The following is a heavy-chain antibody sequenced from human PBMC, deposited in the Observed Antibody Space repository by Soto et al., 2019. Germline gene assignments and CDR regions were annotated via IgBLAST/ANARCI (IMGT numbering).Heavy chain of an antibody. D-gene: IGHD6-6*01. CDR3: ARLVYSSSSLLFDY. Sequence: SETLSLTCTVSGGSISSYYWSWIRQPPGKGLEWIGYIYYSGSTNYNPSLKSRVTISVDTSKNQFSLKLSSVTAADTAVYYCARLVYSSSSLLFDYWGQGTLVTVSS. CDR1: GGSISSYY. J-gene: IGHJ4*02. V-gene: IGHV4-59*08. CDR2: IYYSGST.